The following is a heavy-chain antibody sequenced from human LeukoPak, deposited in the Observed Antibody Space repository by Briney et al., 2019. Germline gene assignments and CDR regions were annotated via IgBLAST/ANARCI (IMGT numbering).Heavy chain of an antibody. CDR3: ARAQTEYSGYDSPPYFDY. J-gene: IGHJ4*02. CDR1: GGTFSSYA. CDR2: IIPIFGTA. V-gene: IGHV1-69*13. Sequence: SVTVSCKASGGTFSSYAISWVRQAPGQGREWMGGIIPIFGTANYAQKFQGRVTITADESTSIAYMELSSLRSEDTAVYYCARAQTEYSGYDSPPYFDYWGQGTLVTVSS. D-gene: IGHD5-12*01.